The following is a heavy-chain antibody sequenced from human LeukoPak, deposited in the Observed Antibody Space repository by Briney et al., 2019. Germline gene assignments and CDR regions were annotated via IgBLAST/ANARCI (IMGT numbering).Heavy chain of an antibody. D-gene: IGHD3-22*01. J-gene: IGHJ4*02. CDR1: GFPFSDYY. CDR2: ISSSGSTI. V-gene: IGHV3-11*01. Sequence: GGSLRLSCAASGFPFSDYYMSWIRQAPGKGLEWVSYISSSGSTIYYADSVKGRFTISRDNANNSLYLQMNSLRAEDTAVYYCARGAYSITMIVVDYFDYWGQGTLVSVSS. CDR3: ARGAYSITMIVVDYFDY.